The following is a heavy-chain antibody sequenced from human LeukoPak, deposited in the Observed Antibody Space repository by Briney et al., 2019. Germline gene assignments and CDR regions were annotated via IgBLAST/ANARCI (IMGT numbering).Heavy chain of an antibody. CDR1: GFTFSSYS. D-gene: IGHD6-13*01. V-gene: IGHV3-21*01. CDR3: AREDRAGTYYYYGMDV. Sequence: GGSLRLSCAASGFTFSSYSMNWGRQAPGKGLEWVSSISSSSSYIYYADSVKGRFTISRDNAKNSLYLQMNSLRAEDTAVYYCAREDRAGTYYYYGMDVWGQGTTVTVSS. CDR2: ISSSSSYI. J-gene: IGHJ6*02.